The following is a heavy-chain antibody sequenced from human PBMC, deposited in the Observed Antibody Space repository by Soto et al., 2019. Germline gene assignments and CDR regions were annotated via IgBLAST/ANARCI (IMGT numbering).Heavy chain of an antibody. CDR2: ISYDGSNK. V-gene: IGHV3-30*18. CDR1: GFTFSSYG. CDR3: AKDFQKYLEWFGNWFDP. Sequence: GGSLRLSCAASGFTFSSYGMHWVRQAPGKGLEWVAVISYDGSNKYYADSVKGRFTISRDNSKNTLCLQMNSLRAEDTAVYYCAKDFQKYLEWFGNWFDPWGQGTLVTVSS. J-gene: IGHJ5*02. D-gene: IGHD3-3*01.